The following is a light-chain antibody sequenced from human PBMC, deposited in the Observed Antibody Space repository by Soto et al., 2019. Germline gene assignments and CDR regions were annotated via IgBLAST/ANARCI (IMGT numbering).Light chain of an antibody. J-gene: IGKJ4*01. CDR2: LGS. CDR3: MQTLQSPLT. CDR1: QSLLHSNGYNY. V-gene: IGKV2-28*01. Sequence: DIVMTQFPLSLPVIPGEPASISCRSSQSLLHSNGYNYLDWYLQKPGQSPQLLIYLGSNRASGVTDRFSGSGSGTHFVLSISSVEAEDVGVYYCMQTLQSPLTFGGGTKVEI.